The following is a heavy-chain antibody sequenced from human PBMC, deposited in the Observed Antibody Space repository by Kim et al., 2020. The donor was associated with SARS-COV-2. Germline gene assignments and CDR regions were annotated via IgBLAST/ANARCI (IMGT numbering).Heavy chain of an antibody. Sequence: ASVKVSCRVSGYVLTELSLHWLRQAPGKGLEWMGGFDPEYGQRIYAKKFRGRLIMTEDTSTDTAHMELRSLRSEDTAVYYCATAWGATIPAFYKFGMDVWGQGTTVTVSS. CDR2: FDPEYGQR. CDR3: ATAWGATIPAFYKFGMDV. V-gene: IGHV1-24*01. J-gene: IGHJ6*02. D-gene: IGHD1-26*01. CDR1: GYVLTELS.